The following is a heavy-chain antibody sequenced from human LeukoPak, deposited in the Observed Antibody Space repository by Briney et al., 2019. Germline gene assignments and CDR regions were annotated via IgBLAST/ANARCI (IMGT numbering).Heavy chain of an antibody. CDR3: AKGPYSNYYYYYYYMDV. D-gene: IGHD4-11*01. CDR2: ISGSGGST. CDR1: GFTFSSYA. Sequence: GGSLRLSCAASGFTFSSYAMSWVRQAPGKGLEWASAISGSGGSTYYADSVKGRFTISRDNSKNTLYLQMNSLRAEDTAVYYCAKGPYSNYYYYYYYMDVWGKGTTVTVSS. J-gene: IGHJ6*03. V-gene: IGHV3-23*01.